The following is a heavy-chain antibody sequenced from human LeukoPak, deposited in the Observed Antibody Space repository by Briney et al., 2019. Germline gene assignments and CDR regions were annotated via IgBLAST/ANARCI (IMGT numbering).Heavy chain of an antibody. D-gene: IGHD3-9*01. CDR2: IFYSGST. V-gene: IGHV4-39*01. CDR1: GASISDSSYY. Sequence: PSETLSLTCTVSGASISDSSYYWAWIRQPPGKGLEWIGNIFYSGSTYYSPSLKSRVTISVDTSRNQFSLKVSSVTAADTAVYYCARQQKVYDILTGYFPYYIDYWGQGSLVTVSA. J-gene: IGHJ4*02. CDR3: ARQQKVYDILTGYFPYYIDY.